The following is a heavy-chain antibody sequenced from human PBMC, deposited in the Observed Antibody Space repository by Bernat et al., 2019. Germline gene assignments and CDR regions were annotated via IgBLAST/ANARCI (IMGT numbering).Heavy chain of an antibody. CDR1: GYTFTGYA. J-gene: IGHJ5*02. CDR3: ARRDWLDP. V-gene: IGHV1-18*01. Sequence: QVHLVQSGAEVKKPGASVKVSCKASGYTFTGYAISWVRQAPGHGLEWMGWISAYDGNTNYAQRFQGRVTMTTDTSTSTAYMELRSLRSDDTAVYYCARRDWLDPWGQGTLVTVSS. CDR2: ISAYDGNT.